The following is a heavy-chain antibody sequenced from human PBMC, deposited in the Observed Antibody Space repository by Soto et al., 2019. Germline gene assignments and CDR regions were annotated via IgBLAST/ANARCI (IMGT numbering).Heavy chain of an antibody. CDR1: GFTFSSYW. CDR2: IKQDGSEK. CDR3: GREMTTVETPNLDVFDI. V-gene: IGHV3-7*01. D-gene: IGHD4-17*01. J-gene: IGHJ3*02. Sequence: GGSLRLSCAASGFTFSSYWMSWVRQAPGKGLEWVANIKQDGSEKYYVDSVKGRFTISRDNAKNSLYLQMNSLRAEDTAVYYWGREMTTVETPNLDVFDIGGQGKMVTVS.